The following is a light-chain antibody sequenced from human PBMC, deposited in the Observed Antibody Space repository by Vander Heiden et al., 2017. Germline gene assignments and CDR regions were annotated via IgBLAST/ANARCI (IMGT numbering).Light chain of an antibody. V-gene: IGKV1-13*02. CDR2: DAS. CDR1: QGINSA. CDR3: QQFNSYPT. J-gene: IGKJ5*01. Sequence: AIQLTQSPSSLSVSVGDRVTITCRASQGINSALAWYQQKPGKPPKLLIYDASSLETGVPSRFSGSGSRTDFTLTISSLQPEDFATYYCQQFNSYPTFGQGTRLEIK.